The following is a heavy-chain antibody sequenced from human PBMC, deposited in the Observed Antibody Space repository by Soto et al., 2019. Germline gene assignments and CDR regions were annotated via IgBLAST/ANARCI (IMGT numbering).Heavy chain of an antibody. CDR3: ARRGYGMDV. V-gene: IGHV3-30-3*01. Sequence: GGSLRLSCAASGFTFSSDAMHWVRQAPGKGLEWVAVISYDGSNKYYADSVKGRFTISRDNSKNTLFLQMNSLRPEDTAVYYCARRGYGMDVWGQGTTVTVAS. CDR2: ISYDGSNK. J-gene: IGHJ6*02. CDR1: GFTFSSDA.